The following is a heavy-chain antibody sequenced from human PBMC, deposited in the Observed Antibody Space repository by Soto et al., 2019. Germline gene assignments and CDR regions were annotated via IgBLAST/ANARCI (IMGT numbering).Heavy chain of an antibody. J-gene: IGHJ3*02. CDR2: FNPSGGGT. CDR1: GDTYTSYY. CDR3: ARVEKIAVAGKLSVFDI. V-gene: IGHV1-46*01. D-gene: IGHD6-19*01. Sequence: QVQLVQSGAEVKKPGASVKVSCKASGDTYTSYYIHWVRQAPGQGLVWMGTFNPSGGGTFYAQKSQGRVTMTGDTSTSTVYMELSSLRSEDTAVYYCARVEKIAVAGKLSVFDIWGQGTMVTVSS.